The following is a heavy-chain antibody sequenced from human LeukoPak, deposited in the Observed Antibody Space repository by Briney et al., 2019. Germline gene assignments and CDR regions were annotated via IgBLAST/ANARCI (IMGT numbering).Heavy chain of an antibody. V-gene: IGHV4-34*01. CDR2: INHSGST. J-gene: IGHJ6*02. Sequence: SETLSLTCAVYGGSFSGYYWSWIRQPPGKGLEWIGGINHSGSTNYNPSLKSRVTISVDTSKNQFSLKLSSVTAADTAVYYCARVRSVYYYYYGMDVWGQGTTVTVSS. CDR1: GGSFSGYY. CDR3: ARVRSVYYYYYGMDV.